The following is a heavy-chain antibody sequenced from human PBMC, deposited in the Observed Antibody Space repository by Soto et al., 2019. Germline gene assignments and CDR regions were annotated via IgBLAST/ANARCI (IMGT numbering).Heavy chain of an antibody. D-gene: IGHD2-21*02. V-gene: IGHV1-2*06. CDR2: INPNTGGT. Sequence: ASVKVSCKASGYTFTNYYVLWVRQAPGQGLEWVGRINPNTGGTNYAQKFQDRVTMTRDTSITTAYMELSRLRSDDTAVYYCARQLAYCGGDCYTGPIDHWGQGTQVTVSS. CDR3: ARQLAYCGGDCYTGPIDH. J-gene: IGHJ4*02. CDR1: GYTFTNYY.